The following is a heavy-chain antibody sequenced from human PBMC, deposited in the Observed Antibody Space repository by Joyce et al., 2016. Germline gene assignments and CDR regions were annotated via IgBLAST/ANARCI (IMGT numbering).Heavy chain of an antibody. CDR1: GFIFSSFS. V-gene: IGHV3-21*01. Sequence: CTASGFIFSSFSMTWVRQAPGKGLEWVSSISRDNTYIFHADSVKGRFTISRDNARNSLYLQRNSLRAEDTAVYYCARDVLTTVTKAYGYWGQGTLVAVSS. CDR2: ISRDNTYI. CDR3: ARDVLTTVTKAYGY. D-gene: IGHD4-11*01. J-gene: IGHJ4*02.